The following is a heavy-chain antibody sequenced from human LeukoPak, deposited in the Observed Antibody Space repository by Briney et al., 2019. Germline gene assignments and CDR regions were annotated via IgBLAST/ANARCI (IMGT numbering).Heavy chain of an antibody. D-gene: IGHD5-18*01. CDR3: ARVGQLSDAFDI. CDR2: IYHSGST. J-gene: IGHJ3*02. V-gene: IGHV4-38-2*02. CDR1: GYSISSGYY. Sequence: PSETLSLTCTVSGYSISSGYYWGWIRQPPGKGLEWIGSIYHSGSTYYNPSLKSRVTISVDTSKNQFSLKLSSVTAADTAVYYCARVGQLSDAFDIWGQGTMVTVSS.